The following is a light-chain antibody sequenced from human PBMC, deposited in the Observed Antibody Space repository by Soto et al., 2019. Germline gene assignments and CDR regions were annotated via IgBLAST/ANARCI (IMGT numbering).Light chain of an antibody. V-gene: IGLV1-40*01. CDR2: GNN. Sequence: VLTLPSSLSGAPGQTVIISCSGSGSNIGAHYDVNWFRHLPGTIPRLLIYGNNNRPSGVPYRFSGSKSGTSASLAITGLQAQEEGDYYFQYYDSRLSGYVFGNGSRSP. CDR3: QYYDSRLSGYV. CDR1: GSNIGAHYD. J-gene: IGLJ1*01.